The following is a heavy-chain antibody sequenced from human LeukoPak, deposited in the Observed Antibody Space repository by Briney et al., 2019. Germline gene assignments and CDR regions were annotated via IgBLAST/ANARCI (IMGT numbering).Heavy chain of an antibody. CDR2: IWYDGSNK. J-gene: IGHJ4*02. V-gene: IGHV3-33*07. CDR1: GFAFSRYS. D-gene: IGHD2-2*01. Sequence: PGGSLRLSCAASGFAFSRYSMYWVRQAPGKGLEWVAVIWYDGSNKYYADSVKGRFTISRDNSKNTLYLQMNSLRAEDTAVYYCARDRGGDQLLLGYWGQGTLVTVSS. CDR3: ARDRGGDQLLLGY.